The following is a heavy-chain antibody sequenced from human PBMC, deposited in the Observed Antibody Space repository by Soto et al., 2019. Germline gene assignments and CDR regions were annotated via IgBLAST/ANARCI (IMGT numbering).Heavy chain of an antibody. D-gene: IGHD3-10*01. CDR3: ARTSGINY. Sequence: VQLVESGGDLVQPGGSLRLSCEASGITFSSYWMHWVRQAPGKGLEWVANVKHDGSEKYYLDSVKGRFTISRDNAKNSLYLQMNSLRVADTAVYYCARTSGINYWGQGTLVTVSS. J-gene: IGHJ4*02. CDR1: GITFSSYW. CDR2: VKHDGSEK. V-gene: IGHV3-7*01.